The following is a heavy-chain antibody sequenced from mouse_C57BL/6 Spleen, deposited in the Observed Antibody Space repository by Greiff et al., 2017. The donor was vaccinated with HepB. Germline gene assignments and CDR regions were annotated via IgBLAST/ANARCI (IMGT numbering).Heavy chain of an antibody. Sequence: VQLQQSGAELARPGASVKLSCKASGYTFTSYGISWVKQRTGQGLEWIGEIYPRSGNTYYNEKFKGKATLTADKSSSTAYMELRSLTSEDSAVYFCARGDTTVVNWYFDVWGTGTTVTVSS. V-gene: IGHV1-81*01. CDR3: ARGDTTVVNWYFDV. CDR1: GYTFTSYG. D-gene: IGHD1-1*01. J-gene: IGHJ1*03. CDR2: IYPRSGNT.